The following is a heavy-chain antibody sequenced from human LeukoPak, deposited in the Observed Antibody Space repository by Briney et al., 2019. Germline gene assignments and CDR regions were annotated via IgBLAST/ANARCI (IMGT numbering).Heavy chain of an antibody. CDR3: ARRNAMVRGAPFDY. J-gene: IGHJ4*02. Sequence: SETLSLTCTVSGGSISSYYWSWIRQPPGKGLEWIGYIYYSGSTNYNPSLKSRVTISVDTSKNQFSLKLSSVTAADTAVYYCARRNAMVRGAPFDYWGQGTLVTVSS. D-gene: IGHD3-10*01. CDR2: IYYSGST. CDR1: GGSISSYY. V-gene: IGHV4-59*08.